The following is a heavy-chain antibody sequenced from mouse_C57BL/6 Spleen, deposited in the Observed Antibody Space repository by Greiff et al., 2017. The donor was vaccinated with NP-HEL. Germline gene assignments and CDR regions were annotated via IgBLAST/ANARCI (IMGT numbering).Heavy chain of an antibody. Sequence: VQLQQSGAELVRPGASVKLSCKASGYTFTDYYINWVKQRPGQGLAWIARIYPGSGNTYYNEKFKGKATLTAEKSSSTADMQLSSLTSEDSAVYFCARLLYYGSSYWYFDVWGTGTTVTVSS. CDR1: GYTFTDYY. CDR2: IYPGSGNT. V-gene: IGHV1-76*01. D-gene: IGHD1-1*01. J-gene: IGHJ1*03. CDR3: ARLLYYGSSYWYFDV.